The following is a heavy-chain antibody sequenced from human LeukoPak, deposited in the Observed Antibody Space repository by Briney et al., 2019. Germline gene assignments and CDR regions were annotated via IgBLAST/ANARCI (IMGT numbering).Heavy chain of an antibody. Sequence: GGSLRLSCAASGFTFSSYWMSWVRQAPGKGLEWVANIKQDGSEKYYVDSVKGRFTISRDNAKNSLYLQMNSLRAEDTAVYYRARDLIPSDVLLWFGELYYYYYGMDVWGQGTTVTVSS. V-gene: IGHV3-7*01. CDR1: GFTFSSYW. CDR3: ARDLIPSDVLLWFGELYYYYYGMDV. CDR2: IKQDGSEK. J-gene: IGHJ6*02. D-gene: IGHD3-10*01.